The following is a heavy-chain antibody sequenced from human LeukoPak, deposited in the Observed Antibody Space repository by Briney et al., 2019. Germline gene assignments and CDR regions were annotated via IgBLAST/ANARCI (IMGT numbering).Heavy chain of an antibody. J-gene: IGHJ4*02. CDR3: ARDHGFYESFGYP. V-gene: IGHV3-23*01. CDR1: GLTFSTSP. Sequence: GGSLRLSCAASGLTFSTSPMNWVRLAPGNRLEWVSTSGTSGDTYYADSVKGRFTISRDNSKSTLSLQMANLRVEDTAVYYCARDHGFYESFGYPWGQGTLVTVSS. CDR2: SGTSGDT. D-gene: IGHD3-22*01.